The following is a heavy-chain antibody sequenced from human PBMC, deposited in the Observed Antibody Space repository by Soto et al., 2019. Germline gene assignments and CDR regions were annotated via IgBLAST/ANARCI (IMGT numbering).Heavy chain of an antibody. J-gene: IGHJ3*01. D-gene: IGHD2-2*01. CDR2: IIPMLTVT. Sequence: QVHLEQSGAEVKKPGSSVKVSCKAAGGTFSTYTLIWVRQAPGQGLEWMGRIIPMLTVTNSAQKFQGRVTVTADKSTSTAFMELTSLTSYDTAVYYCSIGSWSAETFDVWGQGTMVTVSS. CDR3: SIGSWSAETFDV. V-gene: IGHV1-69*02. CDR1: GGTFSTYT.